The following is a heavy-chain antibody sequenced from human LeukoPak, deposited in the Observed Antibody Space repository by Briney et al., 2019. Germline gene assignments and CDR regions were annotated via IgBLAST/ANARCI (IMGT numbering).Heavy chain of an antibody. Sequence: ASVKVSCKASGGTFSSYAISWVRQAPGQGLEWMGGIIPIFGTANYAQKFQGRVTITADESTSTAYMELSSLRSEDTAVYYCASQDIVVVPAATARDYYYMDVWGKGTTVTVSS. CDR2: IIPIFGTA. D-gene: IGHD2-2*01. CDR3: ASQDIVVVPAATARDYYYMDV. J-gene: IGHJ6*03. V-gene: IGHV1-69*13. CDR1: GGTFSSYA.